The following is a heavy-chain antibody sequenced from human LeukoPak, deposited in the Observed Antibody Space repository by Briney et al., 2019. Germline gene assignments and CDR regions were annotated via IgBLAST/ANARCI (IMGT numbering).Heavy chain of an antibody. Sequence: SVKVSCKASGGTFSSYAISWVRQAPGQGLEWMGGIIPIFGTANYAQKFQGRVTITADESTSTAYMELSSLRSEDTAVYYCARGTTRYYYDSSGCDFDYWGQGTLVTVSS. CDR2: IIPIFGTA. V-gene: IGHV1-69*13. D-gene: IGHD3-22*01. J-gene: IGHJ4*02. CDR3: ARGTTRYYYDSSGCDFDY. CDR1: GGTFSSYA.